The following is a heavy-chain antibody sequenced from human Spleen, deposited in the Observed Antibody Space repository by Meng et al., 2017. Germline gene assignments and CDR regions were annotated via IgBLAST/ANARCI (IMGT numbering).Heavy chain of an antibody. CDR1: GYAISSGYY. CDR2: IYQSGST. J-gene: IGHJ4*02. D-gene: IGHD3-10*01. V-gene: IGHV4-38-2*01. Sequence: SETLSLTCAVTGYAISSGYYWDWIRQPPGKGLEWIGSIYQSGSTHYNPSLESRATIPVDTSQNNLSLKLSSVTAADSAVYYCARGPITMADDFDYWGQGTLVTVSS. CDR3: ARGPITMADDFDY.